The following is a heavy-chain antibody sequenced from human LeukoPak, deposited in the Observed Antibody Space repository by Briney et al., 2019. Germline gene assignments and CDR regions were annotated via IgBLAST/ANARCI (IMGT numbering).Heavy chain of an antibody. CDR2: IKQDGGEK. CDR3: ARSSKAESTRYSSGWYSGPPYYYGMDV. Sequence: GGSLRLSCAASGFTFSSYWMSWVRQAPGKGPEWVANIKQDGGEKYYVDSVKGRFTISRDKAKNSLYLQMNSLRAEDTAVYYCARSSKAESTRYSSGWYSGPPYYYGMDVWGQGTTVAVSS. CDR1: GFTFSSYW. D-gene: IGHD6-19*01. V-gene: IGHV3-7*05. J-gene: IGHJ6*02.